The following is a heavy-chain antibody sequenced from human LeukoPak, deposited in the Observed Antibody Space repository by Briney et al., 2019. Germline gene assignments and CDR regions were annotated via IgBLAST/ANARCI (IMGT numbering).Heavy chain of an antibody. V-gene: IGHV6-1*01. D-gene: IGHD2-21*02. CDR2: TYYRSKWYN. CDR1: GDSVSSDSVI. CDR3: TKDLHGDHGISY. J-gene: IGHJ4*02. Sequence: SQTLSLTCGISGDSVSSDSVIWNWIRQSPSRGLEWLGRTYYRSKWYNDYAESVKSRITINPDTSKNQVSLQLNSVPPEDTAVYYCTKDLHGDHGISYWGQGTLVTVSS.